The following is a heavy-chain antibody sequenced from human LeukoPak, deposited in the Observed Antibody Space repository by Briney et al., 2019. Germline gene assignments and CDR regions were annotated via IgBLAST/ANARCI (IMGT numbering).Heavy chain of an antibody. CDR3: ARYWGPYDNSGAYFDY. V-gene: IGHV4-39*01. CDR2: THYTGGT. CDR1: GDSISSSSYY. D-gene: IGHD3-22*01. Sequence: SETVSLTCTVSGDSISSSSYYWVWLRQPPGKGLEWVATTHYTGGTYYNPSLKSRVTISVDTSKYQFSLKLSSVTAADTAMYYCARYWGPYDNSGAYFDYWGQGTLVTVSS. J-gene: IGHJ4*02.